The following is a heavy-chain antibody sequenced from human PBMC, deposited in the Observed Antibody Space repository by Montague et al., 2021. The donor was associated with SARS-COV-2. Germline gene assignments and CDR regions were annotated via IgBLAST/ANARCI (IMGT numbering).Heavy chain of an antibody. CDR1: GGSFSGYY. CDR2: TNDSGRT. D-gene: IGHD2-15*01. Sequence: SETLSLTCAVYGGSFSGYYWSWIRQPPGRGLEWIGETNDSGRTNYNPSLKGRVTISVDTSKNQFSLRLRSVTAAETAVYYCARGYCSGSGCYYYYGMDVWGQGTTVTVSS. J-gene: IGHJ6*02. CDR3: ARGYCSGSGCYYYYGMDV. V-gene: IGHV4-34*01.